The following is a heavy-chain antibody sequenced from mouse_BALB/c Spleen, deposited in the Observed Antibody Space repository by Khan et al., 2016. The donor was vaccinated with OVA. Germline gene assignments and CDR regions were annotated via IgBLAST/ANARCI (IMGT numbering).Heavy chain of an antibody. CDR3: ARAPYGNFAY. Sequence: EVKVEESGGGLVKPGGSLKLSCAVSGFTFSTFAMSWVRQTPEKRLEWVATISSDGDYTFYPDIVKGRFTISRDNAKNTLYLQMSSLRSEDTAMYCCARAPYGNFAYWGQGTLVTVSA. CDR1: GFTFSTFA. D-gene: IGHD2-1*01. CDR2: ISSDGDYT. V-gene: IGHV5-9-3*01. J-gene: IGHJ3*01.